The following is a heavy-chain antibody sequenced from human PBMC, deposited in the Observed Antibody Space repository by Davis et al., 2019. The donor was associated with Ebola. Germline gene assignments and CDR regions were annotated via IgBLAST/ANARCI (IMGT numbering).Heavy chain of an antibody. Sequence: GESLKISCSASGFDFRYEAMHWVRQAPGKGLEWVAIVSYDGNDRYYRDSVKGRFTVSRDNSKNTLYLQMNGLGGDDTAVYYCAKDFGAGATGLDLWGRGTRVTVSS. CDR1: GFDFRYEA. CDR2: VSYDGNDR. V-gene: IGHV3-30*18. D-gene: IGHD1-26*01. J-gene: IGHJ2*01. CDR3: AKDFGAGATGLDL.